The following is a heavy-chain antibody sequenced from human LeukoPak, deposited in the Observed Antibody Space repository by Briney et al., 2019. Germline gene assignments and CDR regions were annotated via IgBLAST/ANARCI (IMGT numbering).Heavy chain of an antibody. V-gene: IGHV1-18*01. CDR3: ATDLFPYDSSGH. J-gene: IGHJ4*02. D-gene: IGHD3-22*01. Sequence: EASVKVSCKASGYTFTSYGISWVRQAPGQGLEWMGWISAYNGNTNYAQKLQGRVTMTTDTSTSTAYMELRSLRSDDTAVYYCATDLFPYDSSGHWGQGTLVTVSS. CDR1: GYTFTSYG. CDR2: ISAYNGNT.